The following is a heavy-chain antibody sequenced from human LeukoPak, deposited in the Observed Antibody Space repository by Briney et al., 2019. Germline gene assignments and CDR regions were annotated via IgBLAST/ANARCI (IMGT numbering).Heavy chain of an antibody. CDR2: ISGSGGST. V-gene: IGHV3-23*01. Sequence: GGSLRLSCAASGFTFSSYAMSWVRQAPGKWLEWVSAISGSGGSTYYADSVKGRFTISRDNSKNTLYLQMNSLRAEDTAVYYCAKAWDIVVVLAHVRDWGQGTLVTVSS. CDR3: AKAWDIVVVLAHVRD. CDR1: GFTFSSYA. J-gene: IGHJ4*02. D-gene: IGHD2-2*01.